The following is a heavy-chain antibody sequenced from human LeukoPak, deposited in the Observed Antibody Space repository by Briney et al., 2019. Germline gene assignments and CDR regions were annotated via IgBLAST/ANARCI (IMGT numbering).Heavy chain of an antibody. CDR1: GGSISSGGYY. V-gene: IGHV4-31*03. J-gene: IGHJ2*01. CDR2: IHYSGST. Sequence: SETLSLTCTVPGGSISSGGYYCSWLRQHPGKGLEWIEYIHYSGSTYYNPSLKSRVTISVDMSKNQSSLKLSSMTVADTAVYYCARVNCSGGSCYRLWYFDLWGRGTLVTVSS. CDR3: ARVNCSGGSCYRLWYFDL. D-gene: IGHD2-15*01.